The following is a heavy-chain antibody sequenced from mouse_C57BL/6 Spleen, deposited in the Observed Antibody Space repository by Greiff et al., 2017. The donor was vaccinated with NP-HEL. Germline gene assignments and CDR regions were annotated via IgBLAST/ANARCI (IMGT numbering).Heavy chain of an antibody. D-gene: IGHD3-2*02. CDR3: ARDSGYALDY. CDR2: INPSNVGT. J-gene: IGHJ2*01. V-gene: IGHV1-53*01. CDR1: GYTFTNYW. Sequence: VQLQQSGTELVKPGASVKLSCKASGYTFTNYWMYWVKQRPGQGLEWIGNINPSNVGTNHNEKFKNKATLTVDKSSSTAYMQLSSLTSEDSAVYYCARDSGYALDYWGQGTTLTVSS.